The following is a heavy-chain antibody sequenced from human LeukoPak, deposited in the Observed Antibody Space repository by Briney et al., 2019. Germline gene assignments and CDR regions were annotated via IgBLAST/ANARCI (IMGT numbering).Heavy chain of an antibody. V-gene: IGHV1-2*02. Sequence: ASVKVSCKASGYTFTGYYIHWVRQAPGQGLEWMGWINPNSGGTNCAQIFQGRVTMTGDTSISTAFMELSRLRFDDTAVYYCARVGGYSPLLPFDYWGQGTLVTVSS. CDR2: INPNSGGT. D-gene: IGHD5-18*01. J-gene: IGHJ4*02. CDR1: GYTFTGYY. CDR3: ARVGGYSPLLPFDY.